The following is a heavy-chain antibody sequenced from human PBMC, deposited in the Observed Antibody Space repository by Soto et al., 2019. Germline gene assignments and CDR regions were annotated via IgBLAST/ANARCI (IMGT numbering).Heavy chain of an antibody. V-gene: IGHV4-39*01. CDR1: GGSISSSDYW. J-gene: IGHJ4*02. D-gene: IGHD6-13*01. CDR3: ARQIGRGSWSLDH. Sequence: QLQLQESGPGLVKPAETLSLTCTVSGGSISSSDYWWGWIRQPPGKGLEWIGSIYYTGSTYYNPSRKSRDIVSVDTSKNQFSLRLSSVTAADTAVYYCARQIGRGSWSLDHWGQGTLVTVSS. CDR2: IYYTGST.